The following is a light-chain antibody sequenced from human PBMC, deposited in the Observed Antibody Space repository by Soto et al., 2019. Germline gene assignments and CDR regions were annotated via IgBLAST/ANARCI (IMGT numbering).Light chain of an antibody. J-gene: IGKJ1*01. CDR1: HTISSGY. Sequence: EIVLTQSPGTLSLSPGERATLSSRAIHTISSGYLAWYQQKPGQAPRLLMYGISRRATGIPDRFSGSGSGTDFTLTITRLEPEDFAVYYCQQYVTSSPRTFGQGTKVDI. V-gene: IGKV3-20*01. CDR3: QQYVTSSPRT. CDR2: GIS.